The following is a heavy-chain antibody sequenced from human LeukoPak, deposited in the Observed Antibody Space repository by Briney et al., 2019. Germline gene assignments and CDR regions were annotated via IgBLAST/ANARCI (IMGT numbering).Heavy chain of an antibody. Sequence: SETLSLTCTVSGGSISSYYWNWIRQPAGKGLEWIGRIYSSGSTNYNPSLRTRVTMTVDTSKNQFSLNLSSVTAADAAVYYCARDPSAVAGFFDYWGQGTLVTVSS. V-gene: IGHV4-4*07. CDR1: GGSISSYY. CDR2: IYSSGST. D-gene: IGHD6-19*01. J-gene: IGHJ4*02. CDR3: ARDPSAVAGFFDY.